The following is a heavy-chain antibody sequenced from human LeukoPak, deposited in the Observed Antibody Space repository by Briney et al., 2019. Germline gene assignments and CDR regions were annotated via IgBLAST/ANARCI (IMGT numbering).Heavy chain of an antibody. CDR3: ARGSFRGATDY. D-gene: IGHD4/OR15-4a*01. J-gene: IGHJ4*02. CDR2: IDQSGSS. Sequence: SETLSLTCAVYGESFRGYYWSWIRQSPGKGLEWIGEIDQSGSSDYNPSLKSRVTISVDTSKNQFSLKLTSVTAADTAVYYCARGSFRGATDYWGQGTLVTVSS. V-gene: IGHV4-34*01. CDR1: GESFRGYY.